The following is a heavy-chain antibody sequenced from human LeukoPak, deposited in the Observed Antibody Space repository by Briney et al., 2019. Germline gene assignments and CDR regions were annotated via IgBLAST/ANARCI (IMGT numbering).Heavy chain of an antibody. CDR1: GGSITSYY. D-gene: IGHD2-2*01. CDR2: IYYSGST. Sequence: SETLPLTCTVSGGSITSYYWSWIRQPPGKGLEWIGYIYYSGSTNYNPSLKSRVTISVDTSKNQFSLKLSSVTAADTAVYYCARVPRHCSSTSCYLYNWFDPWGQGTLVTVSS. V-gene: IGHV4-59*01. J-gene: IGHJ5*02. CDR3: ARVPRHCSSTSCYLYNWFDP.